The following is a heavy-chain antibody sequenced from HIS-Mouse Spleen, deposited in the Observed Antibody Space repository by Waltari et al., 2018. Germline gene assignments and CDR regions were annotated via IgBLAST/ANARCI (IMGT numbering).Heavy chain of an antibody. Sequence: QVQLQESGPGLVKPSETLPLTCTVSGGSISSYYWSWIRQPAGKGLEWIGRIYTSGSTNYNPSLKSRVTMSVDTSKNQFSLKLSSVTAADTAVYYCARDWQWLVSGDAFDIWGQGTMVTVSS. CDR3: ARDWQWLVSGDAFDI. CDR1: GGSISSYY. V-gene: IGHV4-4*07. CDR2: IYTSGST. D-gene: IGHD6-19*01. J-gene: IGHJ3*02.